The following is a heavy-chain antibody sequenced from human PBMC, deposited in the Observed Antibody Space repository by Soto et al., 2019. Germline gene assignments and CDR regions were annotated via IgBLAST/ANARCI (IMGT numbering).Heavy chain of an antibody. CDR3: ARDTPLGYYGSGSYSISYYYGMDV. CDR1: GFTFSSYW. CDR2: IKQDGSEK. J-gene: IGHJ6*02. Sequence: GGSLRLSCAASGFTFSSYWMSWVRQAPGKGLEWVANIKQDGSEKYYVDSVKGRFTISRDNAKNSLYLQMNSLRAEDTAVYYCARDTPLGYYGSGSYSISYYYGMDVWGQGTTVTVSS. V-gene: IGHV3-7*05. D-gene: IGHD3-10*01.